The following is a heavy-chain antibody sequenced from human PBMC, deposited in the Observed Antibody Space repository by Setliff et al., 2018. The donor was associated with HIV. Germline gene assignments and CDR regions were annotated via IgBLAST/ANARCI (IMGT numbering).Heavy chain of an antibody. Sequence: PSETLSLTCAVSGGSISSGGYYWTWIRQPPGKRLEWIGYISYRGITNYSPSLKSRVSMSVDTSKNQFSLLLSSVTAADTAMYFCARRPGGITRARLDNWGQGTLVTVSS. D-gene: IGHD3-16*01. J-gene: IGHJ4*02. V-gene: IGHV4-61*08. CDR1: GGSISSGGYY. CDR2: ISYRGIT. CDR3: ARRPGGITRARLDN.